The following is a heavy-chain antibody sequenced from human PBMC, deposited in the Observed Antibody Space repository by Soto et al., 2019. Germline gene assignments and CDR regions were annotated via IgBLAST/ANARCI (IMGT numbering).Heavy chain of an antibody. CDR3: AKDMTLSIAAAGLDY. CDR2: ISWNSGSI. Sequence: GGSLRLSCAASGFTFDDYAMHWVRQAPEKGLEWVSGISWNSGSIGYADSVKGRFTISRDNAKNSLYLQMNSLRAEDTALYYCAKDMTLSIAAAGLDYWGQGTLVTVSS. J-gene: IGHJ4*02. V-gene: IGHV3-9*01. D-gene: IGHD6-13*01. CDR1: GFTFDDYA.